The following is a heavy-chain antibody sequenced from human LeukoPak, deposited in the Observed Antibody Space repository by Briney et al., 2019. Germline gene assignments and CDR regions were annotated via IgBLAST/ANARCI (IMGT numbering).Heavy chain of an antibody. Sequence: PGGSLRLSCVGSGFTFNSYGMHWVRQAPGKGLQWVAAFTYDGSTRYHADSVKGRFTISRDNSKDTLYLQMNSLKIEDTATYYCARVRRYSQYESSGYYADSWGQGTLVTVSS. CDR3: ARVRRYSQYESSGYYADS. CDR2: FTYDGSTR. V-gene: IGHV3-30*03. D-gene: IGHD3-22*01. CDR1: GFTFNSYG. J-gene: IGHJ5*01.